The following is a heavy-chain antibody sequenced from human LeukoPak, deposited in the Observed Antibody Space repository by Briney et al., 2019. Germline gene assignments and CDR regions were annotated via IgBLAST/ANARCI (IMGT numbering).Heavy chain of an antibody. CDR3: ASGQQLGY. D-gene: IGHD6-6*01. V-gene: IGHV3-7*01. J-gene: IGHJ4*02. CDR1: GFTFSNYW. Sequence: GGSLRLSCAASGFTFSNYWMSWVRQAPGKGLEGVANIKQDGSEKYYVDSVGGRFTISRDNAKNSLYLQMNSLRAEDTAVYYCASGQQLGYWGQGTLVTVSS. CDR2: IKQDGSEK.